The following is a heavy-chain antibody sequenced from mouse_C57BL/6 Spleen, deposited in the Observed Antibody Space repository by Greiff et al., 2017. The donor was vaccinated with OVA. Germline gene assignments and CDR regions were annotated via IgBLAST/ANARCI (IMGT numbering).Heavy chain of an antibody. CDR3: ARQGDDGYLYAMDY. CDR1: GFTFSDYY. CDR2: ISNGGGST. J-gene: IGHJ4*01. Sequence: EVQLVESGGGLVQPGGSLKLSCAASGFTFSDYYMYWVRQTPEKRLEWVAYISNGGGSTYYPDTVKGRFTISRDNAKNTLYLQMSRLKSEDTAMYYCARQGDDGYLYAMDYWGQGTSVTVSS. D-gene: IGHD2-3*01. V-gene: IGHV5-12*01.